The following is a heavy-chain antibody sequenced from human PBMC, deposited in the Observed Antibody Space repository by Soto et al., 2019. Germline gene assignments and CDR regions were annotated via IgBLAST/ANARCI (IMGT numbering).Heavy chain of an antibody. V-gene: IGHV4-59*01. CDR1: GGSISSYF. Sequence: QVQLQESGPGLVKPSETLSLTCTVSGGSISSYFLSWIRQAPGKALEWIGYFYYSGSTTYHPSLMRRPVRSVDTSKNQLSLILRSVTAAHTAVYYCKSPFVINSSRGAAFDIWCPGTMVTVSS. D-gene: IGHD2-2*01. CDR3: KSPFVINSSRGAAFDI. J-gene: IGHJ3*02. CDR2: FYYSGST.